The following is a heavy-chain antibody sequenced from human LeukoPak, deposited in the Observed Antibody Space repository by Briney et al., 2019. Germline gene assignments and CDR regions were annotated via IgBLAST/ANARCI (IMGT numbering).Heavy chain of an antibody. CDR3: AHATNSHFDY. CDR2: LFWDDDS. D-gene: IGHD4-23*01. Sequence: ESGPTLVNPTPPLTLTCTFSGFSLNTTTLGAGWIRQPPGKALEWLALLFWDDDSRLSPSLESRLTITKDTSKNQVDLTMTDMDPVDTATYYCAHATNSHFDYWGQGTLVTVSS. CDR1: GFSLNTTTLG. J-gene: IGHJ4*02. V-gene: IGHV2-5*02.